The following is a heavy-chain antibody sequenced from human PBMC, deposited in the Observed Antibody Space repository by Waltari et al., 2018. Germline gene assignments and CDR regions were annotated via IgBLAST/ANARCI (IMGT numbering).Heavy chain of an antibody. CDR1: GFTVSNAW. CDR3: TAETVPDAFDI. V-gene: IGHV3-15*01. D-gene: IGHD6-6*01. CDR2: IKSKTDGGTT. J-gene: IGHJ3*02. Sequence: EVQLVESGGGLVKPGGSLRLSCAASGFTVSNAWMSWVRQALGKGLEWVGRIKSKTDGGTTDYAAPVKGRFTISRDDSKNTLYLQMNSLKTEDTAVYYCTAETVPDAFDIWGQGTMVTVSS.